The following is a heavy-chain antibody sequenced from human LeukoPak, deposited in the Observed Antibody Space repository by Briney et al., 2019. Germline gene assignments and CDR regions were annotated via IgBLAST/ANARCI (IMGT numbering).Heavy chain of an antibody. V-gene: IGHV4-59*01. CDR2: IFYDGST. D-gene: IGHD2-2*01. Sequence: SETLSLTCTVSGGSLSNYYWSWIRQPPGKGLEWIGYIFYDGSTDYNPSLKSRVTISVDTSKNQFSLKLSSVTAADTAVYFCARDIPRYCSSTSCSVLGGGHNWFDSWGQGTLVTVSS. CDR3: ARDIPRYCSSTSCSVLGGGHNWFDS. J-gene: IGHJ5*01. CDR1: GGSLSNYY.